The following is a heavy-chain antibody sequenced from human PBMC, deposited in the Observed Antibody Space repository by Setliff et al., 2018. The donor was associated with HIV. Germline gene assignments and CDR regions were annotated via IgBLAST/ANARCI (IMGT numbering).Heavy chain of an antibody. V-gene: IGHV4-31*03. J-gene: IGHJ4*02. CDR2: IYYSGST. Sequence: SETLSLTCTVSGGSISSGTYYWSWIRQHPGRGLEWIGYIYYSGSTYYNPSLKSRVTISVDTSRNQFSLKLSSVTAADTAVYYCARDRSDYYNLPGYFDHWGQGTPVTSPQ. CDR1: GGSISSGTYY. CDR3: ARDRSDYYNLPGYFDH. D-gene: IGHD3-3*01.